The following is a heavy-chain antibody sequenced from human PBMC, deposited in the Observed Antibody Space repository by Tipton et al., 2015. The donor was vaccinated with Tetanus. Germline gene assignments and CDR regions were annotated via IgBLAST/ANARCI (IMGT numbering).Heavy chain of an antibody. CDR2: ISHRGST. CDR3: ARDRYTSSSYDEDF. Sequence: LRLSCAFYGGSFSYSYWDWLRPPSGEGGGGVGGISHRGSTNYNPSLKSRVPMSVDTSKNQISLKLTSVTAADTAVYYCARDRYTSSSYDEDFWGQGTLVTVSS. D-gene: IGHD6-6*01. CDR1: GGSFSYSY. J-gene: IGHJ4*02. V-gene: IGHV4-34*01.